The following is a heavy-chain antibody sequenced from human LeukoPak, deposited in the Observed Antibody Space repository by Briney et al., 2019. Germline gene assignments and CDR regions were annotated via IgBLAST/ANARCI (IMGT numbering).Heavy chain of an antibody. J-gene: IGHJ3*02. CDR1: GGSISSSSYY. CDR2: IYYSGST. V-gene: IGHV4-39*07. CDR3: ARDMGSEGFGELLSFYSDAFDI. Sequence: SETLSLTCTVSGGSISSSSYYWGWIRQPPGKGLEWIGSIYYSGSTYYNPSLKSRVTISVDTSKNQFSLKLSSVTAADTAVYYCARDMGSEGFGELLSFYSDAFDIWGQGTMVTVSS. D-gene: IGHD3-10*01.